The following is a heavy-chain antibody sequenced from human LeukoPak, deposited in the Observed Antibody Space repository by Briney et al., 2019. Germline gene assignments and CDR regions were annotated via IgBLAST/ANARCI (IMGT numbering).Heavy chain of an antibody. V-gene: IGHV6-1*01. Sequence: SQTLSLTRAISGDSVSSNSAAWNWIRQSPSRGLEWLGRTYYRSKWYNDYAVSVKSRITINPDTSKNQFSLQLNSVTPEDTAVYYCARDTSPGYSSGWPGAFDIWGQGTMVTVSS. J-gene: IGHJ3*02. CDR1: GDSVSSNSAA. CDR3: ARDTSPGYSSGWPGAFDI. D-gene: IGHD6-19*01. CDR2: TYYRSKWYN.